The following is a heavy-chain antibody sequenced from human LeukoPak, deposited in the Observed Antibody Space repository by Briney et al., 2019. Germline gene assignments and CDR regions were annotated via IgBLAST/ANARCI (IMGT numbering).Heavy chain of an antibody. CDR3: ARRRLWFGESPPDY. CDR2: IDPSSTYI. V-gene: IGHV3-21*01. CDR1: RFTFSSYT. J-gene: IGHJ4*02. Sequence: GGSLRLSCSASRFTFSSYTMNWVRQAPGKGLEWVSSIDPSSTYIYYADSVKGRFTTSRDNAKNSLYLQMNSLRAEDTAVYYCARRRLWFGESPPDYWGQGTLVTVSS. D-gene: IGHD3-10*01.